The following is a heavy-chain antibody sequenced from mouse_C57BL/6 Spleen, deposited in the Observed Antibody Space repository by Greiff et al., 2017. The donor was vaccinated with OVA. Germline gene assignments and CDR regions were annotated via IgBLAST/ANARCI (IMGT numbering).Heavy chain of an antibody. D-gene: IGHD3-2*02. CDR3: ARDSSGQGYCDY. J-gene: IGHJ2*01. CDR1: GYTFTSYW. V-gene: IGHV1-55*01. CDR2: IYPGSGST. Sequence: QVQLQQPGAELVKPGASVKMSCKASGYTFTSYWITWVKQRPGQGLEWIGDIYPGSGSTNYNEKFKSKATLSVDPSSSPVYMQLSSLTSEDSAVYDCARDSSGQGYCDYWGQGTTLTVSS.